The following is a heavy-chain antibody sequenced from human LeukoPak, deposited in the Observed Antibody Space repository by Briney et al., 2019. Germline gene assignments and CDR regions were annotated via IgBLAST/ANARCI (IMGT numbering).Heavy chain of an antibody. CDR2: ESSYYSGNT. CDR1: GGSISSSSHY. V-gene: IGHV4-39*07. J-gene: IGHJ6*03. Sequence: PSETLSLTCTVSGGSISSSSHYWGWIRQPPGKGLEWIASESSYYSGNTYYNASLKSRVTISVDTSKNQFSLKLSSVTAADTAVYYCARSSGSYYNNYYYYYMDVWGKGTTVTVSS. D-gene: IGHD3-10*01. CDR3: ARSSGSYYNNYYYYYMDV.